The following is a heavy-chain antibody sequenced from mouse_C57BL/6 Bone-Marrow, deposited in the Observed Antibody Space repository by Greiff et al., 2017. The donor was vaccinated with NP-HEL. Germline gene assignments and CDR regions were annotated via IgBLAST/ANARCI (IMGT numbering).Heavy chain of an antibody. CDR2: IRNKANGYTT. CDR1: GFTFTDYY. Sequence: DVMLVESGGGLVQPGGSLSLSCAASGFTFTDYYMSWVRQPPGKALEWLGFIRNKANGYTTEYSASVKGRFTISRDKSQSILYLQMNALRAEDSATYYCARWNYYAMDYWGQGTSVTVSS. V-gene: IGHV7-3*01. CDR3: ARWNYYAMDY. J-gene: IGHJ4*01.